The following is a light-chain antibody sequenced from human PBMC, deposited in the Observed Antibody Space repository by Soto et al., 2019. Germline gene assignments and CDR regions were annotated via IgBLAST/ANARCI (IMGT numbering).Light chain of an antibody. Sequence: DIQMTQSPSSLSASVGARVPITCRASQGISNYLAWYQQKPGKVPKLLIYAASTLQSGVPSRFSGSGSGTDFTLTISSLQPEDVATYYCQKYNSAPWTCGQGTKVDIK. CDR1: QGISNY. CDR2: AAS. CDR3: QKYNSAPWT. V-gene: IGKV1-27*01. J-gene: IGKJ1*01.